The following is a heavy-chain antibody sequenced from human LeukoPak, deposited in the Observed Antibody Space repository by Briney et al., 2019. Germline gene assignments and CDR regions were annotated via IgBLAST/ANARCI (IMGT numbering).Heavy chain of an antibody. CDR3: ASPPVGKEEWELHYFDY. D-gene: IGHD1-26*01. J-gene: IGHJ4*02. CDR2: IYHSGST. Sequence: PSETLSLTCTVSGYSISSGYYWGWIRQPPGKGLEWIGSIYHSGSTYYNPSLKSRVTISVDTSKNQFSLKLSSVTAADTAVYYCASPPVGKEEWELHYFDYWGQGTLVTVSS. V-gene: IGHV4-38-2*02. CDR1: GYSISSGYY.